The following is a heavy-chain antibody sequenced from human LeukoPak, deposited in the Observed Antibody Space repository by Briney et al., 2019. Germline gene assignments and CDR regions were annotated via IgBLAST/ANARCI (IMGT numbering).Heavy chain of an antibody. V-gene: IGHV3-74*01. CDR1: GFTFSSYW. D-gene: IGHD1-26*01. CDR3: ARGYSGSYRVDY. J-gene: IGHJ4*02. Sequence: GGSLRLSCAASGFTFSSYWMHWVRQAPGKGLVWVSRISSDGSSTTYADSVKGRFTISRDNAKNTLYLQMNSLRAEDTAVYYCARGYSGSYRVDYWGQGTLVTVSS. CDR2: ISSDGSST.